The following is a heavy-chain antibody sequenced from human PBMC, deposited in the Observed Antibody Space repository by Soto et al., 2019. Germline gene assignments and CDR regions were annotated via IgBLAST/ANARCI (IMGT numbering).Heavy chain of an antibody. J-gene: IGHJ4*01. Sequence: SGPTLVNPTQTLTLTCTFSGFSLTTSGMCVSWIRQPPGKALEWLARIDWDDDKYYSTSLKTRLTISKDTSKNQVVLTMTNMDPVDTATYYCARVALAGTNRYFAYWGHGTLVTVSS. CDR1: GFSLTTSGMC. V-gene: IGHV2-70*11. CDR3: ARVALAGTNRYFAY. CDR2: IDWDDDK. D-gene: IGHD6-19*01.